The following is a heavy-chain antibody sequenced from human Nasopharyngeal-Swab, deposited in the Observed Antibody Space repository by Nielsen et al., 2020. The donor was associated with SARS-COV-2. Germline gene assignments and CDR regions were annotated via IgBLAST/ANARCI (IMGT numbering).Heavy chain of an antibody. V-gene: IGHV4-34*01. CDR3: ARGAPNYDLWSGYYYYYGMDV. Sequence: QALVDWLVWSGEINHSGSTNYNPSLKSRVTISVDTSKNQFSLKLSSVTAADTAVYYCARGAPNYDLWSGYYYYYGMDVWGQGTTVTVSS. D-gene: IGHD3-3*01. J-gene: IGHJ6*02. CDR2: INHSGST.